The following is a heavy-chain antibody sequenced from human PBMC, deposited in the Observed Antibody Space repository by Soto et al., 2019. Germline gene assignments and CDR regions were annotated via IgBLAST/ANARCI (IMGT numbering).Heavy chain of an antibody. J-gene: IGHJ4*02. CDR3: ARGESISVAWFDY. CDR1: GDSVSSNSAA. D-gene: IGHD6-19*01. Sequence: SQNLSLTCAISGDSVSSNSAAWNWIRQSPSRGLEWLGRTYYRSKWYNDYAVSVKSRITTNPDTSKNQFSLQMNSVTPEDRAVYSCARGESISVAWFDYWGQGTLVTVYS. V-gene: IGHV6-1*01. CDR2: TYYRSKWYN.